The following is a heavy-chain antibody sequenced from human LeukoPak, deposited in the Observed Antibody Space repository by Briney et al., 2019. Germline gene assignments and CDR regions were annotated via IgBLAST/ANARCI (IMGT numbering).Heavy chain of an antibody. V-gene: IGHV3-11*01. J-gene: IGHJ4*02. CDR2: ISSSGSTR. D-gene: IGHD3-3*02. Sequence: GGSLRLSCAASGFTFSDYYMSWIRQAPGKGLEWVSYISSSGSTRYYADSVKGRFTISRDNAKNPLYLQMNSLRAEDTAVYYCARDGAFLEWLLFSLDYWGQGTLVTVSS. CDR1: GFTFSDYY. CDR3: ARDGAFLEWLLFSLDY.